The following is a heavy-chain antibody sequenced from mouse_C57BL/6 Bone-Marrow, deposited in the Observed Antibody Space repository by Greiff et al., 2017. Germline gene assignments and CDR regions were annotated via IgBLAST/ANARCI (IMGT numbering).Heavy chain of an antibody. J-gene: IGHJ2*01. D-gene: IGHD1-1*01. CDR2: IDPSGGCT. CDR3: AREVVMYYFDY. V-gene: IGHV1-50*01. Sequence: VQLQQPGAELVKPGASVKLSCKASGYTFTSYWMQWVKQRPGQGLEWIGGIDPSGGCTNYNQKFKGKATLTVDTSSSTAYMQLSSLTSDDSAVYYRAREVVMYYFDYWGQGTTLTVSS. CDR1: GYTFTSYW.